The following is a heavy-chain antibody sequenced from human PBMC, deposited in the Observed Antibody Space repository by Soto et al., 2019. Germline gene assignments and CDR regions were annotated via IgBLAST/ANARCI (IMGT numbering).Heavy chain of an antibody. V-gene: IGHV4-59*01. Sequence: SETLSLTCTVSGDSINGYSWSWIRQPPGKGLEWIGYIYNSGSTTYNPSLKSRLTMSIDTSEKQFSLKLSSVTAADTAVYYCAGDYGSGSYRFDYWGQGALLTVSS. D-gene: IGHD3-10*01. CDR3: AGDYGSGSYRFDY. CDR1: GDSINGYS. J-gene: IGHJ4*02. CDR2: IYNSGST.